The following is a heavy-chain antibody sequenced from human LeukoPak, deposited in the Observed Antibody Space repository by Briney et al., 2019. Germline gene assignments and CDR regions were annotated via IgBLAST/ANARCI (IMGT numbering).Heavy chain of an antibody. V-gene: IGHV3-74*01. CDR1: GFTLSDYW. CDR3: VRNRNDYGDYVYDY. Sequence: GGSLRLSCAASGFTLSDYWMHWVRQAPGKGLVWVSRINGNGVSTTYADSVKGRFTISRDNAKNTLYLQMNSLRGEDTAVFFCVRNRNDYGDYVYDYWGQGTLVTVSS. J-gene: IGHJ4*02. CDR2: INGNGVST. D-gene: IGHD4-17*01.